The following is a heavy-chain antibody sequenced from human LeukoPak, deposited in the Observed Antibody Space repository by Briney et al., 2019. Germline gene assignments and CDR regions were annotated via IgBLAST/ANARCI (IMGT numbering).Heavy chain of an antibody. CDR3: AKSGTSYYYDSSGYFDY. J-gene: IGHJ4*02. D-gene: IGHD3-22*01. CDR1: GFTFSSYW. CDR2: IKEDGSEK. V-gene: IGHV3-7*01. Sequence: GGSLRLSCAASGFTFSSYWMSWVRQAPEKGLEWVANIKEDGSEKYYVDSVKGRFTISRDTAKNSLYLQMNSLRAEDTAVYYCAKSGTSYYYDSSGYFDYWGQGTLVTVSS.